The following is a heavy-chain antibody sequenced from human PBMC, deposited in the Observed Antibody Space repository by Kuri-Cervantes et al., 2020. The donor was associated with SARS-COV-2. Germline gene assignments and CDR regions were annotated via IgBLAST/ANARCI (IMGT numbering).Heavy chain of an antibody. V-gene: IGHV1-2*04. CDR2: INPNSGGT. CDR1: GYTFTGYY. Sequence: ASVKVSCKASGYTFTGYYMHWVRQAPGQGLEWMGWINPNSGGTNYARKFQGWVTMTRDTSISTAYMELSRLRSDDTAVYYCARDLDSSGYGYYYYGMDVWGQGTTVTVSS. CDR3: ARDLDSSGYGYYYYGMDV. J-gene: IGHJ6*02. D-gene: IGHD3-22*01.